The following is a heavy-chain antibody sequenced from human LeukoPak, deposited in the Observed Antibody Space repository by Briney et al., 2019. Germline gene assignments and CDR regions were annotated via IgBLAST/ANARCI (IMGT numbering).Heavy chain of an antibody. CDR3: ARARRDCSGGSCYPDYNWFDP. CDR2: ISSSGSAI. V-gene: IGHV3-48*03. Sequence: GGSLRLSCAASGFTFSSYEMNWVRQAPGKGLDWVSYISSSGSAIYYADSVRGRFTISRDNAKNSLYLQMNSLRAEDTAVYYCARARRDCSGGSCYPDYNWFDPWGQGTLVTVSS. CDR1: GFTFSSYE. J-gene: IGHJ5*02. D-gene: IGHD2-15*01.